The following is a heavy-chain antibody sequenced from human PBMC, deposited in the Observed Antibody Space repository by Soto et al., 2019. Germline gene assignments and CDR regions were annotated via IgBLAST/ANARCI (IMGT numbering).Heavy chain of an antibody. D-gene: IGHD3-10*01. CDR2: IYSGGST. Sequence: EVQLVESGGGLVQPGGSLRLSCAASGFTVSSNYMSWVRQAPGKGLEWVSVIYSGGSTYYADSVKGRFTISRDNSKNTLYLQMNSLRAEDTAVYYCAREAIPHGSSWVRGGGFDYWGQGTLVTVSS. CDR1: GFTVSSNY. J-gene: IGHJ4*02. V-gene: IGHV3-66*01. CDR3: AREAIPHGSSWVRGGGFDY.